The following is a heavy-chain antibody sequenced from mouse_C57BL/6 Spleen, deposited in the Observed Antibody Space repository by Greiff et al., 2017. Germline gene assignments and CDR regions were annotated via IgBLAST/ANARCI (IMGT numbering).Heavy chain of an antibody. J-gene: IGHJ4*01. D-gene: IGHD2-3*01. V-gene: IGHV1-80*01. CDR2: IYPGDGDT. CDR3: ARYERDAMDY. Sequence: VQLVESGAELVKPGASVKISCKASGYAFSSYWMNWVKQRPGKGLEWIGQIYPGDGDTNYNGKCKGKATLTADKPSSTAYMQLSSLTSEDSAVYFCARYERDAMDYWGQGTSVTVSS. CDR1: GYAFSSYW.